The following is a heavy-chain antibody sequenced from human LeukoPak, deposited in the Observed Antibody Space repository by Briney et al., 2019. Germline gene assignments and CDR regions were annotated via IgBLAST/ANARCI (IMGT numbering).Heavy chain of an antibody. D-gene: IGHD1-7*01. V-gene: IGHV3-23*01. J-gene: IGHJ4*02. CDR3: IRDLNWNYGDY. CDR1: GFIFDDYA. CDR2: ITGSSGVT. Sequence: GGSLRLSCAGSGFIFDDYAINWVRQAPGMGLEWVSAITGSSGVTFYTDSVKGRFTISRDNSKNMVYLQMSSLRADDMAVYYCIRDLNWNYGDYWGQGTLVTVSS.